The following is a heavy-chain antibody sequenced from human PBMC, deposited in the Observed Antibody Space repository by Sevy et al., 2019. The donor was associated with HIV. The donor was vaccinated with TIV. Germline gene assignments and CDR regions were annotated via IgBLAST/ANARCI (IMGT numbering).Heavy chain of an antibody. CDR2: VIPVMSSL. D-gene: IGHD3-3*01. CDR3: ATAVNYDISDFLGH. J-gene: IGHJ4*02. CDR1: GGIFNNYA. V-gene: IGHV1-69*11. Sequence: ASVKVSCKASGGIFNNYAITWVRQAPGQRLEWMGRVIPVMSSLDYTQKFLGRVTITADESTSTSYMEMTRLRSEDSAIYYCATAVNYDISDFLGHWGQGTLVTVSS.